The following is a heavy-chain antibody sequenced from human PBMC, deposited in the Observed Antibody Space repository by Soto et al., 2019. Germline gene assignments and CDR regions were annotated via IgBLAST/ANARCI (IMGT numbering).Heavy chain of an antibody. Sequence: QVHLVQSGPEVKKPGASVRVSCKASGYTFTSYGITWMRQAPGPGLEWMGWFSAYYGNTSYAQKFHGRVTMTTDTSTGTAYMELGSLRSDDTAVYYCARAVATIPLWFPDYWGQGTLVTVSS. CDR1: GYTFTSYG. D-gene: IGHD5-12*01. V-gene: IGHV1-18*01. CDR2: FSAYYGNT. CDR3: ARAVATIPLWFPDY. J-gene: IGHJ4*02.